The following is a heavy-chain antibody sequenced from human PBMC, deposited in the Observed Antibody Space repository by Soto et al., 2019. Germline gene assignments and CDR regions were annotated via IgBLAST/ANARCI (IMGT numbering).Heavy chain of an antibody. CDR3: SRFGAYGSH. CDR2: INANNGDT. Sequence: QVQLVQSGPELKKPGASVKVSCKASGYTFTSYGISWVRQAPGQGLEGMGRINANNGDTDYSQKFQGRITMTADASTDTVYMDLRNLTTDDTGVYYCSRFGAYGSHWGQGTQITVSS. V-gene: IGHV1-18*04. CDR1: GYTFTSYG. J-gene: IGHJ4*02. D-gene: IGHD1-26*01.